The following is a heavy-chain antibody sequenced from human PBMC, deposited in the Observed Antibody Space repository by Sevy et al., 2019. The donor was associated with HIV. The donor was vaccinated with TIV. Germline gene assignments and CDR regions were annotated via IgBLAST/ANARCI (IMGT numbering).Heavy chain of an antibody. CDR3: AKGGSGGIDHYGMDV. V-gene: IGHV3-30*02. CDR2: IRYEGSNK. J-gene: IGHJ6*02. D-gene: IGHD6-25*01. Sequence: GGSLRLSCAASGFRFNNFGMYWVRQAPGKGLEGVAFIRYEGSNKYYVDPVKGRSTNSRDNSKDTLYPEMKCLRLEDTAIYYCAKGGSGGIDHYGMDVWGQGTTVTVSS. CDR1: GFRFNNFG.